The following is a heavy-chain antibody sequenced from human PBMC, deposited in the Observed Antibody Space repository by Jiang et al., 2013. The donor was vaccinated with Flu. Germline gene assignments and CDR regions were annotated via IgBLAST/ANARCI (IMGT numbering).Heavy chain of an antibody. Sequence: SGAEVKKPGSSVKVSCKASGGTFSSYAISWVRQAPGQGLEWMGGIIPIFGTANYAQKFQGRVTITADKSTSTAYMELSSLRSEDTAVYYCASFGEPISSSWYGGMYYFDYWGQGTLVTVSS. CDR3: ASFGEPISSSWYGGMYYFDY. J-gene: IGHJ4*02. D-gene: IGHD6-13*01. CDR2: IIPIFGTA. V-gene: IGHV1-69*06. CDR1: GGTFSSYA.